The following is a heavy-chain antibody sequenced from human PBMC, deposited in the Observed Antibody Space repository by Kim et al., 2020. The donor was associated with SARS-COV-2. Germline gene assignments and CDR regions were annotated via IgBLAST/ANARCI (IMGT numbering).Heavy chain of an antibody. CDR1: GFTFAAYA. CDR3: AKYFGSGGSEFQH. V-gene: IGHV3-23*01. J-gene: IGHJ1*01. Sequence: GGSLRLSCAASGFTFAAYAMSWVRQAPGKGLEWVSSISGSDDSTYYADSVKGRFIISRDNSKNALHLQMNSLRDEDTALYYCAKYFGSGGSEFQHWGQGTQVTVSS. CDR2: ISGSDDST. D-gene: IGHD2-15*01.